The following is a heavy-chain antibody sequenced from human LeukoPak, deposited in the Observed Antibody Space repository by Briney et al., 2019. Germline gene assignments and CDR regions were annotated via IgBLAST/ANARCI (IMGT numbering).Heavy chain of an antibody. CDR3: TSNMAANYHYFYGIDV. CDR1: GFSFSTYY. V-gene: IGHV3-11*01. Sequence: GGSLRLSCAASGFSFSTYYMAWIRQAPGKGLEWVAFISSSTTSTYYADSVKGRFTVSRDNAKNSLSLQMSSLGVEDTGVYYSTSNMAANYHYFYGIDVWGQGTTVTVSS. D-gene: IGHD6-6*01. CDR2: ISSSTTST. J-gene: IGHJ6*02.